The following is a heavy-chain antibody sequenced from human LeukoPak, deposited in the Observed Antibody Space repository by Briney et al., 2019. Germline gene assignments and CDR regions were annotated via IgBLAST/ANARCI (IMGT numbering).Heavy chain of an antibody. D-gene: IGHD3-3*01. V-gene: IGHV3-30-3*02. CDR2: ISYDGSNK. CDR3: AKDLPAYDFWSGYPDY. J-gene: IGHJ4*02. CDR1: GFNFISYA. Sequence: QTGRSLRLSCAASGFNFISYALHWVRQAPGKGLEWVAVISYDGSNKFYADSVKGRFTVSRDNSKNTLYLQMNSLRAEDTAVYYCAKDLPAYDFWSGYPDYWGQGTLVTVSS.